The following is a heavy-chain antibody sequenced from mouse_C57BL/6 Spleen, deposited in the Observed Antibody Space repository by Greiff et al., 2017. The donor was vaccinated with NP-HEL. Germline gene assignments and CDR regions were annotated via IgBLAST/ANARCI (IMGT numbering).Heavy chain of an antibody. V-gene: IGHV1-15*01. Sequence: VQRVESGAELVRPGASVTLSCKASGYTFTDYEMHWVKQTPVHGLEWIGAIDPETGGTAYNQKFKGKAILTADKSSSTAYMELRSLTSEDSAVYYCTGGRANAMDYWGQGTSVTVSS. CDR2: IDPETGGT. CDR1: GYTFTDYE. CDR3: TGGRANAMDY. J-gene: IGHJ4*01.